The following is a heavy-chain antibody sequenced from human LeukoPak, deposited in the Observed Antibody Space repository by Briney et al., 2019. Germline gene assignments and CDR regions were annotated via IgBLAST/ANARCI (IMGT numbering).Heavy chain of an antibody. J-gene: IGHJ2*01. Sequence: GGSLRLSCAASGFTFSSYGMHWVRQAPGKGLEWVAVISYDGSNKYYADSVKGRFTISRDNAKNSLYLQMNSLRAEDTAVYYCARAGEYWYFDLWGRGTLVTASS. CDR3: ARAGEYWYFDL. V-gene: IGHV3-30*03. CDR2: ISYDGSNK. CDR1: GFTFSSYG.